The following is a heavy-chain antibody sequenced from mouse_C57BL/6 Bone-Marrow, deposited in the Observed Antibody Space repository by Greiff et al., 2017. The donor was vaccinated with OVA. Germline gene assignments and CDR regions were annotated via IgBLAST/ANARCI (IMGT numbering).Heavy chain of an antibody. CDR2: ISSGSSTI. D-gene: IGHD1-1*01. CDR1: GFPFSDYG. CDR3: ARPGSRNDY. V-gene: IGHV5-17*01. Sequence: EVMLVESGGGLVKPGGSLKLSCAASGFPFSDYGMHWVRQAPEKGLEWVAYISSGSSTIYYADTVKGRFTISRDNAKNTLFLQMTSLRSEDTAMYYCARPGSRNDYWGQGTSVTVSS. J-gene: IGHJ4*01.